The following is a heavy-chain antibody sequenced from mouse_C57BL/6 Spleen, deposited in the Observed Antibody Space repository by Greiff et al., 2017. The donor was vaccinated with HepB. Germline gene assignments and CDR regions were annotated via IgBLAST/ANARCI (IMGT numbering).Heavy chain of an antibody. V-gene: IGHV1-82*01. CDR3: ARGGFYDYDEGFAY. Sequence: LVKPGASVKISCKASGYAFSSSWMNWVKQRPGKGLEWIGRIYPGDGDTNYNGKFKGKATLTADKSSSTAYMQLSSLTSEDSAVYFCARGGFYDYDEGFAYWGQGTLVTVSA. D-gene: IGHD2-4*01. CDR1: GYAFSSSW. J-gene: IGHJ3*01. CDR2: IYPGDGDT.